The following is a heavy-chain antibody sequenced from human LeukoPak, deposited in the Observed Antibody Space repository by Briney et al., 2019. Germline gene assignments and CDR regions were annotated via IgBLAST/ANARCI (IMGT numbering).Heavy chain of an antibody. D-gene: IGHD1-1*01. Sequence: GGSLRLSCAASGFTFSSYGMSWVRQAPGKGLEWVSAISGSGGSTYYADSVKGRFTISKDNSKNTLYLQMNSLRAEDTAVYYCAKDQRYTDDVWGKGTTVTVSS. J-gene: IGHJ6*04. V-gene: IGHV3-23*01. CDR1: GFTFSSYG. CDR2: ISGSGGST. CDR3: AKDQRYTDDV.